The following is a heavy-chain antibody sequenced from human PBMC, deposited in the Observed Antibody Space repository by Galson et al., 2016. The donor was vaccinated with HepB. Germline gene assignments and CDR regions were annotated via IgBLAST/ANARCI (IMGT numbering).Heavy chain of an antibody. J-gene: IGHJ6*02. V-gene: IGHV3-23*01. Sequence: SLRLSCAASEFTFSSYAMRWVRQAPGKGLEWVSAIDRSGHSTYYTDSVTGRFTISRDNSKNTLYLQMNSLRYEDTAVYYCAKAATPVFYYHGMDVWGQGTTVTVSS. CDR1: EFTFSSYA. CDR3: AKAATPVFYYHGMDV. CDR2: IDRSGHST.